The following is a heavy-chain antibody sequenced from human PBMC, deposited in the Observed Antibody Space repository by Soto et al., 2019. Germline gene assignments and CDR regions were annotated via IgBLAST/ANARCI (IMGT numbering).Heavy chain of an antibody. V-gene: IGHV3-21*01. CDR1: GFTFSSYS. J-gene: IGHJ6*02. CDR2: ISSAGTNK. D-gene: IGHD3-22*01. Sequence: SLRLSCAASGFTFSSYSMSWVRQAPGKGLEWLSYISSAGTNKYYADSVKGRFTISRDNAENSLYLQMNSLRVDDTAVYYCQWLYGMDVWGQGTTVTVSS. CDR3: QWLYGMDV.